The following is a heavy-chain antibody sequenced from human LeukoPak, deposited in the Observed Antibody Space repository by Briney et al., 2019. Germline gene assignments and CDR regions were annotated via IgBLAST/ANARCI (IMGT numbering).Heavy chain of an antibody. CDR2: ISYDGSNK. CDR3: AKIAVAATGY. CDR1: GFTFSSYG. V-gene: IGHV3-30*18. J-gene: IGHJ4*02. Sequence: GGSLRLACAASGFTFSSYGMHWVRQAPGKGLEWVAVISYDGSNKYYADSVKGRFTISRDNSKNTLYLQMNSLRAEDTAVYYCAKIAVAATGYWGQGTLVTVSS. D-gene: IGHD6-19*01.